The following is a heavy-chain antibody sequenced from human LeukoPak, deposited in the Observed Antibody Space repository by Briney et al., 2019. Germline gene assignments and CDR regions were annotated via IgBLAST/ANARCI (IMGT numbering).Heavy chain of an antibody. CDR2: ISGSGANT. J-gene: IGHJ4*02. V-gene: IGHV3-23*01. CDR1: GFTFSSYA. CDR3: AKSEYSYGRYDY. D-gene: IGHD5-18*01. Sequence: PGGSLRLSCAASGFTFSSYAMSWVRQAPGKGLEWLSSISGSGANTYYADSVKGRITISRDNSKNTLYLQVNSLRAEDTAVYYCAKSEYSYGRYDYWGQGTLVTVSS.